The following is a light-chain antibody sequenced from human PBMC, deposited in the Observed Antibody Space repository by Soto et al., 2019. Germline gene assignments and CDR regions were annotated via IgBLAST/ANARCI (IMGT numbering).Light chain of an antibody. CDR1: QSVSFY. CDR3: QQYSDWPPIT. V-gene: IGKV3-15*01. J-gene: IGKJ5*01. Sequence: EILMTQSPATLSVSPGERVTFSCRASQSVSFYLAWYQQKPGQAPRLLIYDASTRATGTPARFSGSGSGTEFALTISSLQSEDFAIYYCQQYSDWPPITFGQGTRLEI. CDR2: DAS.